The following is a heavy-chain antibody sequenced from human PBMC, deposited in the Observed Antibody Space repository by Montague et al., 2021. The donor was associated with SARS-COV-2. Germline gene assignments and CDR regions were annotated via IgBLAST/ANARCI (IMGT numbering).Heavy chain of an antibody. Sequence: SETLSLTCTVSGDSISSSSYNWGWIRQPPGKGLEWIGSVHYSGRPYYNPSLKSRVTIYVDTSTNQLSLKLSSVTAADTAVYYCTRHVHMTWPEPSPGFDYWSQGTLVTVSS. D-gene: IGHD1-1*01. CDR2: VHYSGRP. J-gene: IGHJ4*01. CDR3: TRHVHMTWPEPSPGFDY. V-gene: IGHV4-39*01. CDR1: GDSISSSSYN.